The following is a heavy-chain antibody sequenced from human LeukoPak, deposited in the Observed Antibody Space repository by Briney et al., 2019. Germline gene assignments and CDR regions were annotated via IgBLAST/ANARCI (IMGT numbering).Heavy chain of an antibody. D-gene: IGHD7-27*01. Sequence: GGSLRLSCAASGLTFSNYAMSWVRQAPGKGLQWVSYISSGSSAIYYTDSVKGRFTITRDDAKNSVYLQMNSLRTEDTAVYYCGTGDPRFDYWGQGILVTVSS. J-gene: IGHJ4*02. CDR1: GLTFSNYA. V-gene: IGHV3-48*01. CDR3: GTGDPRFDY. CDR2: ISSGSSAI.